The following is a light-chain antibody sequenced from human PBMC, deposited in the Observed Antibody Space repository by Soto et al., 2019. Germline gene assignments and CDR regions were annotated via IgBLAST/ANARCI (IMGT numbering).Light chain of an antibody. J-gene: IGKJ1*01. CDR3: QQSNTYPET. Sequence: MKQSPATLSASVGDTVTVTCRASQSVSGWLAWYQQKPGEAPKLLIYDASTLESGVPSRFSGSGSGTEFTLTITSLQPDDFATYYCQQSNTYPETFGQGTIVDI. CDR1: QSVSGW. V-gene: IGKV1-5*01. CDR2: DAS.